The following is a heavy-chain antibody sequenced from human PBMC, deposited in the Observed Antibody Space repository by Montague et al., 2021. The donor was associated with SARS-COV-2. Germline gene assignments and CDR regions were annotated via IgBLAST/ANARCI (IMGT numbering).Heavy chain of an antibody. CDR3: ARLSSDIGGYFWFDP. Sequence: SETLSLTCTVSGGSISSSSYYWGWIRQPPGKGLEWIGSIYYSGSTYYNPSLKSRVTISVDTSKNQFSLKLSSATAADTAVYYCARLSSDIGGYFWFDPWGQGTLVSVSS. V-gene: IGHV4-39*01. J-gene: IGHJ5*02. D-gene: IGHD1-26*01. CDR1: GGSISSSSYY. CDR2: IYYSGST.